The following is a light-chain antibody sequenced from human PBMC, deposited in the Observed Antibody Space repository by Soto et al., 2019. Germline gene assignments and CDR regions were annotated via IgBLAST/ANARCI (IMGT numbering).Light chain of an antibody. V-gene: IGKV3-20*01. CDR2: GAS. CDR3: QQYGSSPRT. CDR1: QSVSSSY. Sequence: EIVLTQSPGTLSLSPGERATLSCRASQSVSSSYLAWYQQKPGQAPRLLIYGASSRATGIPDSFSGSGSGTGFTLTISRLEPEDFAVYYCQQYGSSPRTFGQGTKVEIK. J-gene: IGKJ1*01.